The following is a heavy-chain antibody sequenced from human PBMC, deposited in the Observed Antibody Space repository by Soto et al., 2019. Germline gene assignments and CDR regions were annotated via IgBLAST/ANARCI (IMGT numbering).Heavy chain of an antibody. Sequence: SETLSLTCTVSGGSISSGDYYWSWIRQPPGKGLEWIGYIYYSGSTYYNPSLKSRVTISVDTSKNQFSLKLSSVTAADTAVYYCARTTMIVEADYWGQGTLVTVPQ. CDR3: ARTTMIVEADY. D-gene: IGHD3-22*01. J-gene: IGHJ4*02. V-gene: IGHV4-30-4*01. CDR1: GGSISSGDYY. CDR2: IYYSGST.